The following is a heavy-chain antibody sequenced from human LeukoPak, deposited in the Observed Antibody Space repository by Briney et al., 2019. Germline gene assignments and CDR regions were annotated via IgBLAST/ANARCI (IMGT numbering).Heavy chain of an antibody. CDR3: ARDLAYFDWLLPQMDY. Sequence: GGSLRLSCAASGFTFSSYSMNWVRQAPGKGLEWVSSISRSSNYIYYGDSVKGRFTISRDNAKNSLYLQMNSLRAEDTAVYYCARDLAYFDWLLPQMDYWGQGTLVTVSS. CDR1: GFTFSSYS. D-gene: IGHD3-9*01. J-gene: IGHJ4*02. V-gene: IGHV3-21*01. CDR2: ISRSSNYI.